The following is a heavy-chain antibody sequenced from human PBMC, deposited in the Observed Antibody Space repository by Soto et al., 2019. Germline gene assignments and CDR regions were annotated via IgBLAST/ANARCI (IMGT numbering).Heavy chain of an antibody. CDR1: GYSFTSYW. D-gene: IGHD5-18*01. CDR2: SYPGDSDT. CDR3: ARHYASRRDTAMVTPYYYCGRDG. V-gene: IGHV5-51*01. Sequence: GESLKISCKGSGYSFTSYWIGWVRQMPGKTLECTALSYPGDSDTRYSASFQGQVTFSAYKSISTAYLQWSSLKASDTAMYYCARHYASRRDTAMVTPYYYCGRDGWGQGTTVTVSS. J-gene: IGHJ6*02.